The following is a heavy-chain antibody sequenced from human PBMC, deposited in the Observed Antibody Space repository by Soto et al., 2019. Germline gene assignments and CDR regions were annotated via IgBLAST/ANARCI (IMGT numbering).Heavy chain of an antibody. D-gene: IGHD6-19*01. V-gene: IGHV4-39*01. J-gene: IGHJ4*02. CDR2: IYYSGST. Sequence: SETLSLTCTVSGGSISSSSYYWGWIRQPPGKGLEWIGSIYYSGSTYYNPSLKSRVTISVDTSKNQFSLKLSSVTAADTAVYYCARQSIAVADAAYDYWGQGTLVTVSS. CDR3: ARQSIAVADAAYDY. CDR1: GGSISSSSYY.